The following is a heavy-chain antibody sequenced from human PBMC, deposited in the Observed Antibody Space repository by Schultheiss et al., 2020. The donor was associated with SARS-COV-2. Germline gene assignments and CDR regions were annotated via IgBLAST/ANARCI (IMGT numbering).Heavy chain of an antibody. D-gene: IGHD6-19*01. V-gene: IGHV3-48*01. CDR1: GFTFSSYG. Sequence: GGSLRLSCAVSGFTFSSYGMNWARQAPGKGLEWVSYISSSGTTTYYADSVKGRFAISRDNSKNTVYLQMNSLRVEDTAVYYCAREQWYYMDVWGKGTTVTVSS. J-gene: IGHJ6*03. CDR3: AREQWYYMDV. CDR2: ISSSGTTT.